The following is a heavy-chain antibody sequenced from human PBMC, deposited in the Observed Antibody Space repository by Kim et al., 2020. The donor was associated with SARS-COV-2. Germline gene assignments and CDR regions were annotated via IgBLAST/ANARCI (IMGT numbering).Heavy chain of an antibody. J-gene: IGHJ5*01. CDR3: ARQPTGYPNWFDS. D-gene: IGHD3-9*01. Sequence: SETLSLTCTVSGASIRSYSWGWIRQPPGKGLEWIVTIHSNGNTYYNSSLRSRVTVSVDTSERQFSLNLSSVTAADTAIYYCARQPTGYPNWFDSWGQGTLVTVSS. CDR2: IHSNGNT. V-gene: IGHV4-39*01. CDR1: GASIRSYS.